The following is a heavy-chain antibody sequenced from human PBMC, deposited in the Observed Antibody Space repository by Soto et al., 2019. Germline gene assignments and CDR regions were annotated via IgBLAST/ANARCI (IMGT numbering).Heavy chain of an antibody. Sequence: PSETLSLTCTVSGGSISGYYWSWIRQPAGKGLEWIGRIHSSGSINYNPSLKSRITMSVDTSQNEFSLRLISVTAADTAVYYCARIQRRYNSFRWFDPWGQGTLVTVSS. CDR2: IHSSGSI. D-gene: IGHD3-16*02. V-gene: IGHV4-4*07. CDR1: GGSISGYY. CDR3: ARIQRRYNSFRWFDP. J-gene: IGHJ5*02.